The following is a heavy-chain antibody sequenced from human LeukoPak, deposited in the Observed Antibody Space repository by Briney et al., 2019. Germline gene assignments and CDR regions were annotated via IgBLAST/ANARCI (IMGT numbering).Heavy chain of an antibody. CDR3: ARANYDFYYMDV. Sequence: GASVKVSCKASGGTFSSYAISWVRQAPGQGLEWMGGIIPSFGTANYAQKFQGRVTITTDESTSTAYMELSSLRSEDTAVYYCARANYDFYYMDVWGKGTTVTVSS. D-gene: IGHD3-3*01. V-gene: IGHV1-69*05. J-gene: IGHJ6*03. CDR1: GGTFSSYA. CDR2: IIPSFGTA.